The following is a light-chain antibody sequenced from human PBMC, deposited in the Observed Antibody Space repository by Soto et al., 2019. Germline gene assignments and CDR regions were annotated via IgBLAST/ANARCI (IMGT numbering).Light chain of an antibody. CDR2: MNN. V-gene: IGLV1-47*01. CDR1: SSNIGPNS. CDR3: AAWDDNLSGVV. Sequence: QSVLTQPPSASGTPGQTVTISCSGSSSNIGPNSVYWYQHRPGTAPKLLIYMNNLRPSGVPDRISGSRSGTSASLAISGLRSEDEADYYCAAWDDNLSGVVFGGGTQLTVL. J-gene: IGLJ2*01.